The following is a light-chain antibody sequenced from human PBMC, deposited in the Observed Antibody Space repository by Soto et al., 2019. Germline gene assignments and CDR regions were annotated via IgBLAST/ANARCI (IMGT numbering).Light chain of an antibody. CDR2: EVS. CDR3: SSYAGNNNLV. V-gene: IGLV2-8*01. CDR1: RSDIGAYSY. J-gene: IGLJ3*02. Sequence: QSALTQPPSASGSPGQSVTLSCTGTRSDIGAYSYVSWYQQHPGKAPKLVIYEVSKRPSGVPDRFSGSQSGNTASLTVSGLQAEDEADYYCSSYAGNNNLVFGGGTKLTVL.